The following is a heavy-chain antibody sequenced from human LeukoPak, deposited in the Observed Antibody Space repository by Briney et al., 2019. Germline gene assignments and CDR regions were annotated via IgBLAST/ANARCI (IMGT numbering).Heavy chain of an antibody. CDR1: GGSISSSSYY. CDR3: ARHGGGIAAHLLGFDP. Sequence: KPSETLSLTCTVSGGSISSSSYYWGWIRQPPGKGLEWIGSIYYSGSTYYNPSLKSRVTISVDTSKNQFSLKLSSVTAADTAVYYCARHGGGIAAHLLGFDPWGQGTLVTVSS. V-gene: IGHV4-39*01. J-gene: IGHJ5*02. D-gene: IGHD6-13*01. CDR2: IYYSGST.